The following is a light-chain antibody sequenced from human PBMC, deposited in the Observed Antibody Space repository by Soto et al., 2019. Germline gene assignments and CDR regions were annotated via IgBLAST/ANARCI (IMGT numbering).Light chain of an antibody. CDR2: GAS. CDR3: HQYYNRPWT. V-gene: IGKV3-15*01. Sequence: EIVMTQSPDTQSVSPGERAALACRASQSVSSSLAWYQQKPGQAPRLLIFGASTRATGIPARFSGSGSGTEFTLTISSLQSEDFALYYCHQYYNRPWTFGQGTKVEIK. CDR1: QSVSSS. J-gene: IGKJ1*01.